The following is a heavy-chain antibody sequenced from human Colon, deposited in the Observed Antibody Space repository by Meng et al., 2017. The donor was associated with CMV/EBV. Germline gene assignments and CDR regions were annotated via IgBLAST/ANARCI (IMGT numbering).Heavy chain of an antibody. CDR2: IYSDGST. CDR1: GASISSSPGY. Sequence: GSLRLSCPVSGASISSSPGYWGWIRQPPGGGLEWIGTIYSDGSTYYNPSLNSRVTISVDSAKNQLSLRMTSPMAADTAIYYCVRDIYVMFFGTLTHIDAFDMWGQGTTVTVSS. J-gene: IGHJ3*02. CDR3: VRDIYVMFFGTLTHIDAFDM. D-gene: IGHD3/OR15-3a*01. V-gene: IGHV4-39*07.